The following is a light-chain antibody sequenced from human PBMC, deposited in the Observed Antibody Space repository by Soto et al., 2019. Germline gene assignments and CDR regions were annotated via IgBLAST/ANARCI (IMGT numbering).Light chain of an antibody. Sequence: EIVLTQAPGTRSLSPGERATLSCRASQSVSSSYLAWYQQKPGQAPRLLIYGASSRATGIPDRFSGSGSGTDFTLTISRLELEDFAVYYCQHYGSSPTFGPGTKVDIK. V-gene: IGKV3-20*01. CDR2: GAS. J-gene: IGKJ3*01. CDR3: QHYGSSPT. CDR1: QSVSSSY.